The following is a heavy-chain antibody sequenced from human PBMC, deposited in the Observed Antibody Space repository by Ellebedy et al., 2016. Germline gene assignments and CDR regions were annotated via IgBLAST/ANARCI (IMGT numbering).Heavy chain of an antibody. J-gene: IGHJ6*02. CDR1: GGSVSSDY. D-gene: IGHD2-21*01. V-gene: IGHV4-59*02. Sequence: SETLSLTCNVSGGSVSSDYWNWIRRPPGKGLEWIGYVFHTGTTNYNPSLKSRVTMSVDTSKSQFSLRLTSVTAADTAVYYCAKDLAMVVPYGMDVWGQGTTVTVSS. CDR3: AKDLAMVVPYGMDV. CDR2: VFHTGTT.